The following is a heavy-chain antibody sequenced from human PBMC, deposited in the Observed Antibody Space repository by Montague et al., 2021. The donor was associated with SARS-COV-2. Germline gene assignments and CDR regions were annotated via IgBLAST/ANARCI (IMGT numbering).Heavy chain of an antibody. Sequence: VKPTQTLTLTCTFSGFALSSSGVAVGWIRQPPGKALEWLALFYWNGDKRYSPSLKNRLTITRDTSKNQVVLRMTNMDPVDTGTYYCARSEWYFRDNWFDPWGQGTLVTVSS. CDR1: GFALSSSGVA. D-gene: IGHD2/OR15-2a*01. CDR2: FYWNGDK. CDR3: ARSEWYFRDNWFDP. J-gene: IGHJ5*02. V-gene: IGHV2-5*01.